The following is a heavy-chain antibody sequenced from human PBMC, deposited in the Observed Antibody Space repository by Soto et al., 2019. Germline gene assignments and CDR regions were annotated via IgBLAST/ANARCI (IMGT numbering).Heavy chain of an antibody. Sequence: GGSLRLSCAASGFTFSSYAMSWVHQPPGTGLSCASAIRGSGASTYYADSVKGRFTISRDNSKNTLYLQMKSLRAEVTAEYYCAKEPGRYYGRGSDYPHCGRGALVDVAS. CDR3: AKEPGRYYGRGSDYPH. CDR2: IRGSGAST. D-gene: IGHD3-10*01. V-gene: IGHV3-23*01. J-gene: IGHJ4*02. CDR1: GFTFSSYA.